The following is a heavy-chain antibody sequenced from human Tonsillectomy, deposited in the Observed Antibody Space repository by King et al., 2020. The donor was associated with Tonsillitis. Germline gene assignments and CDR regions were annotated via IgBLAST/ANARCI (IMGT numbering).Heavy chain of an antibody. J-gene: IGHJ4*02. CDR3: AKGRGNYYFDY. Sequence: VQLVQSGGDLVQPGGSLRLSCAASGFAFRNYGMSWVRQAPGEGLEWVSTIYHSDGNTYYADSLRGRFAISRDNSKNTLHLQMNSLRVEDTAIYYCAKGRGNYYFDYWGQGTVVTVSS. V-gene: IGHV3-23*04. D-gene: IGHD1-1*01. CDR2: IYHSDGNT. CDR1: GFAFRNYG.